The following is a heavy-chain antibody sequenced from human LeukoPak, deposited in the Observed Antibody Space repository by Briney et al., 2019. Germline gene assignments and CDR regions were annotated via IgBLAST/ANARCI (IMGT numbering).Heavy chain of an antibody. CDR3: ARGSGYDSAPFDY. J-gene: IGHJ4*02. V-gene: IGHV3-7*01. CDR1: GFTFSSYW. D-gene: IGHD5-12*01. CDR2: IKQDGSEK. Sequence: GGSLRLSCGDSGFTFSSYWMTWVRQAPGKGLEWVANIKQDGSEKYYVDSVKGRFTISRDNAKNSLYLQVNSLRAEDMAVYYCARGSGYDSAPFDYWGQGTLVTVSS.